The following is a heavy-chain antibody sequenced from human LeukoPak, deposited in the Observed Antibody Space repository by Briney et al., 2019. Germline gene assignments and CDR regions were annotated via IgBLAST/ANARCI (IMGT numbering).Heavy chain of an antibody. CDR1: GFTFSSYW. Sequence: SGGSLRLSCAASGFTFSSYWTHWVRQAPGKGLVWVSRINSDGSSTSYADSVKGRFTISRDNAKNTLYLQMNSLRAEDTAVYYCARGRYYDFWSGYPTGMDVWGQGTTVTVSS. CDR2: INSDGSST. V-gene: IGHV3-74*01. D-gene: IGHD3-3*01. J-gene: IGHJ6*02. CDR3: ARGRYYDFWSGYPTGMDV.